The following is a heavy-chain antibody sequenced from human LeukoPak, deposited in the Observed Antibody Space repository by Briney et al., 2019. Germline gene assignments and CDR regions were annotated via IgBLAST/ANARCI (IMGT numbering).Heavy chain of an antibody. Sequence: SETLSLTCSVSGGSISGSRHYWGWIRQPPEKGLEWIGTIFYSGTTYYNPSLKSRVTVSVDTSKNQFSLKLSSVTAADTAVYFCARLAGDYGANYFDYWGQGTLATVSS. J-gene: IGHJ4*02. CDR3: ARLAGDYGANYFDY. D-gene: IGHD4-17*01. V-gene: IGHV4-39*01. CDR1: GGSISGSRHY. CDR2: IFYSGTT.